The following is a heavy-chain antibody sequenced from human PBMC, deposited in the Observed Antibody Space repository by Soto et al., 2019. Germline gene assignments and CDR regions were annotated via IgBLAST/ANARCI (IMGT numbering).Heavy chain of an antibody. CDR3: ARGSATGGFDS. J-gene: IGHJ4*02. CDR1: GYTFTSYD. V-gene: IGHV1-8*01. D-gene: IGHD3-16*01. Sequence: QVQLVQSGAEVKKPGASVKVSCKASGYTFTSYDINWVREASGQGLEWMGWMSPKSGNTGYSQKLQGKVTMTRSAYISTAYMAVSNLKSEGRAVYDCARGSATGGFDSWGQGPLVAVSS. CDR2: MSPKSGNT.